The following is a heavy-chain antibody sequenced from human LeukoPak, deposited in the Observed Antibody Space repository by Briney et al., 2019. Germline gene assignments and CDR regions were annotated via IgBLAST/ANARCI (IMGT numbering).Heavy chain of an antibody. D-gene: IGHD4-17*01. V-gene: IGHV3-21*01. CDR3: ARTRYGDYGDY. CDR2: ISSSSSYI. CDR1: GFTFSTYW. Sequence: PGGSLRLSCAASGFTFSTYWMSWVRQAPGKGLEWVSSISSSSSYIYYADSVKGRSTISRDNAKNSLYLQMDSLRAEDTAVYYCARTRYGDYGDYWGQGTLATVSS. J-gene: IGHJ4*02.